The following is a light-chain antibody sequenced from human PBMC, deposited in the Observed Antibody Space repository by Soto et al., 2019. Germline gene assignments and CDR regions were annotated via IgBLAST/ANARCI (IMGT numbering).Light chain of an antibody. Sequence: QSALTQPASVCGSPGQSITISCTGISTDVGAYNYVSWYQQHPGKAPKLIIYDFSNRPSGVSSRFSGSKSGNTASLTISGLQADDEADYYCSSYTRSSTRVFGGGTKLTVL. CDR1: STDVGAYNY. CDR2: DFS. V-gene: IGLV2-14*01. J-gene: IGLJ2*01. CDR3: SSYTRSSTRV.